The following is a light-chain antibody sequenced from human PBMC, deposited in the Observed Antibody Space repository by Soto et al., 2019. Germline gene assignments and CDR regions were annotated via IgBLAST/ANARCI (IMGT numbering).Light chain of an antibody. V-gene: IGKV1-39*01. J-gene: IGKJ5*01. CDR1: QSISSY. CDR3: QQYNNWPPIT. CDR2: AAS. Sequence: DIQMTQSPSSLYASVGDRVTITCRASQSISSYLNWYQQKPGKAPKLLIYAASSLQSGVPSRFSGSGSGTDFTLTISSLQSEDFAVYYCQQYNNWPPITFGQGTRLEIK.